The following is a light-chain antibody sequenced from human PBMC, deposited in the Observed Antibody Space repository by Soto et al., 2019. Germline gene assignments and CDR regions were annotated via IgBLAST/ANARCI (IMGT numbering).Light chain of an antibody. CDR2: AAS. Sequence: DIQMTQSPSSLSASVGDRVTITCRASQSISSYLNWYQQKPGKAPKLLIYAASSLQSGVQSRFSGSGSGTDFTLTISSLQPEDFATYYCQQSYSTFTTFGQGTRLEIK. CDR1: QSISSY. V-gene: IGKV1-39*01. CDR3: QQSYSTFTT. J-gene: IGKJ5*01.